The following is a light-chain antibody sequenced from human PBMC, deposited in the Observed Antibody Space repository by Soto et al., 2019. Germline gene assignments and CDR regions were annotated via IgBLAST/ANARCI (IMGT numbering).Light chain of an antibody. CDR3: QNYNSAPWT. CDR2: AAS. V-gene: IGKV1-27*01. J-gene: IGKJ1*01. CDR1: QDISGC. Sequence: DILMTQSPSSLSASVGDRVTITCRASQDISGCLSWCQQKQGQVPNLLIYAASTLQSGGPSRCTGSRSGTDFTLTITGLQPEDFATYYYQNYNSAPWTFGRGTKVDIK.